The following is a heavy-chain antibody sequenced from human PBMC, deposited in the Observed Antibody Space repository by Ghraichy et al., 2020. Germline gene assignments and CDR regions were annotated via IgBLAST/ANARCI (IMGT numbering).Heavy chain of an antibody. CDR3: ARDRKFRHDYVWGSYSVDYGMDV. Sequence: GGSLRLSCAASGFTVSSNYMSWVRQAPGKGLEWVSVIYSGGSTYYADSVKGRFTISRDNSKNTLYLQMNSLRADDTAVYYCARDRKFRHDYVWGSYSVDYGMDVWGQGTTVTVSS. J-gene: IGHJ6*02. V-gene: IGHV3-53*01. D-gene: IGHD3-16*01. CDR1: GFTVSSNY. CDR2: IYSGGST.